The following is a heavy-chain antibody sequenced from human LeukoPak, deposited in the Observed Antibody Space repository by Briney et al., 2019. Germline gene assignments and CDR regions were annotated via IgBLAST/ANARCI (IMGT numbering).Heavy chain of an antibody. J-gene: IGHJ3*02. D-gene: IGHD1-26*01. CDR2: INPDSGGT. Sequence: ASVKVSCKASGYTFTGYYMHWVRQAPGQGLEWMGWINPDSGGTNYAQKFRGRVTMTRDTSISTAYMELSRLRSDDTAVYYCARPSGTYLLLDAFDIWGQGTMVTVSS. CDR3: ARPSGTYLLLDAFDI. CDR1: GYTFTGYY. V-gene: IGHV1-2*02.